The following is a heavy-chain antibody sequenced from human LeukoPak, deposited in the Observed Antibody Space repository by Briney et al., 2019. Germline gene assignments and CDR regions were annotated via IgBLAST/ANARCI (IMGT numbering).Heavy chain of an antibody. CDR3: ARVGEFFTVPYTNRLFDN. CDR2: ISAYNGNT. V-gene: IGHV1-18*01. D-gene: IGHD3-10*01. Sequence: ASVKVSCKASGYTFTSYGITWVRQAPGQGLEWMGWISAYNGNTNSAQNLQGRVTMTTDTSTSTAYMELRSLRSDDTAVYYCARVGEFFTVPYTNRLFDNWGQGTLVTVSS. J-gene: IGHJ4*02. CDR1: GYTFTSYG.